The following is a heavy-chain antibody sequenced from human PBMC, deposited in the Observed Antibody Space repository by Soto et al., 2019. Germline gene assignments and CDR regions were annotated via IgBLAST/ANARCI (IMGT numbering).Heavy chain of an antibody. V-gene: IGHV3-53*02. CDR2: IYSGGST. CDR1: GFTVSSNY. CDR3: ARESDFWCGYSYFDY. D-gene: IGHD3-3*01. J-gene: IGHJ4*02. Sequence: EVQLVETGGGLIQPGGSLRLSCAASGFTVSSNYMSWVRQAPGKGLEWVSVIYSGGSTYYADSVKGRFTISRDNSKNTLYLQMNSLRAEDTAVYYCARESDFWCGYSYFDYWGQGTLVTVSS.